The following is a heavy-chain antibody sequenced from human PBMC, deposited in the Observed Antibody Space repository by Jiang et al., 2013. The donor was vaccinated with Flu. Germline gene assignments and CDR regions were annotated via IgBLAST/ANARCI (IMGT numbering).Heavy chain of an antibody. CDR2: IDPIDSYT. Sequence: GAEVKKPGESLRISCKGSGYSFINYWISWVRQMPGKGLEWMGRIDPIDSYTSYSPSFQGHVTISADKSISTAYLQWSSLKASDTAMYYCARPRIGHWYFDLWGRGTLVTVSS. J-gene: IGHJ2*01. V-gene: IGHV5-10-1*01. D-gene: IGHD1-14*01. CDR1: GYSFINYW. CDR3: ARPRIGHWYFDL.